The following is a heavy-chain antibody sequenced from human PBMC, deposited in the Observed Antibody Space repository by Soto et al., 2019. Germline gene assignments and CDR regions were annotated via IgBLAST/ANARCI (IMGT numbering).Heavy chain of an antibody. J-gene: IGHJ3*01. Sequence: GGSLRLSCAASGFSFSRYGIHWVRQAPGKGLEWVAVISYDESTTFYAGSVKGRFTISRDNSKNTLFLQMNSLRPEDTAVYYCSKAMIGSYDSDAFDVWGQGTMVTVSS. CDR3: SKAMIGSYDSDAFDV. CDR2: ISYDESTT. V-gene: IGHV3-30*18. D-gene: IGHD3-22*01. CDR1: GFSFSRYG.